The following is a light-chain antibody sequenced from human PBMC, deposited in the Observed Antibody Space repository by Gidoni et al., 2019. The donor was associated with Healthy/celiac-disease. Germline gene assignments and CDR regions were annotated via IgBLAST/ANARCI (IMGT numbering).Light chain of an antibody. J-gene: IGKJ1*01. CDR1: QSVSSSY. V-gene: IGKV3-20*01. CDR3: QQYGSSWT. CDR2: GAS. Sequence: EIVLTQSPGTLSLSPGERATLSCRASQSVSSSYLAWYQQKPGQAPRLLIYGASSRATGTPDRFSGSGSGTDFTLTISRLEPEDFAVYYCQQYGSSWTFXXXTKVEIK.